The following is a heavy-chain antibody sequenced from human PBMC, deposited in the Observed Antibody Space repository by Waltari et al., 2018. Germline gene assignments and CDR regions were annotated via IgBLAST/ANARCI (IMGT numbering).Heavy chain of an antibody. V-gene: IGHV4-38-2*01. CDR1: GYSISSGYY. CDR3: ARLPPTSSGWWVGWFDP. CDR2: IYHSGRT. Sequence: QVQLQESGPGLVKPSETLSLTCAVSGYSISSGYYWGWIRQPPGKGLEWIGSIYHSGRTYYNPSLKSRVTISVDTSKNQFSLKLSSVTAADTAVYYCARLPPTSSGWWVGWFDPWGQGTLVTVSS. J-gene: IGHJ5*02. D-gene: IGHD6-19*01.